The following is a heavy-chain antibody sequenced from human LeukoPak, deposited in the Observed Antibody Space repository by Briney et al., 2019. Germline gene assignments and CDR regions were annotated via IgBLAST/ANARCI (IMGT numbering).Heavy chain of an antibody. CDR1: GFIFSSYA. D-gene: IGHD3-3*01. CDR2: ISGSGGGT. CDR3: AKERAFGTWLGDY. Sequence: GVSLRLSCAASGFIFSSYAMTWVRQAPGKGPEWVSAISGSGGGTYYADSVKGRFTISRDNSKNTLYLHMNSLRAEDTAVYYCAKERAFGTWLGDYWGQGTPVTVSS. V-gene: IGHV3-23*01. J-gene: IGHJ4*02.